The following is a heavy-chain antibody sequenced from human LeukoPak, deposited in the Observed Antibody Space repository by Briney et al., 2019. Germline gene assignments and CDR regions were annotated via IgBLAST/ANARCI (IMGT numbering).Heavy chain of an antibody. CDR1: GFILSNYW. CDR3: ARALTTLTYEGY. D-gene: IGHD1-1*01. Sequence: PGGSLRLSCAASGFILSNYWMSWVRQAPGKGLEWVANIKQDGSEKYYVDSVKGRFTISRDNAKNALYLQMNSLRAEDTAVYYCARALTTLTYEGYWGQGTLVTVSS. V-gene: IGHV3-7*01. J-gene: IGHJ4*02. CDR2: IKQDGSEK.